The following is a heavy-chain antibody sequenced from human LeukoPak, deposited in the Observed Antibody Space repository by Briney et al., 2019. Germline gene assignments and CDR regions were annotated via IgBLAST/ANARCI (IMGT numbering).Heavy chain of an antibody. CDR1: GFTLSSSW. D-gene: IGHD2-21*02. Sequence: GESLRLSCAASGFTLSSSWMGWVRQTPGKGLEWVAMIQEDGSGETYVDSVQGRFTIFRDNAKNSLYLQMHSLRVEDTSVYYCTRGGGDLWGQGTLVTVSS. J-gene: IGHJ4*01. V-gene: IGHV3-7*01. CDR3: TRGGGDL. CDR2: IQEDGSGE.